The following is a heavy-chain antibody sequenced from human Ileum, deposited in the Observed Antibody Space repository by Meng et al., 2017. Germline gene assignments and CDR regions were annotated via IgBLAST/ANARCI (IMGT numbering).Heavy chain of an antibody. Sequence: GESLKISCAASGFTFSSYWMHWVRQAPGKGLVWVSRINSDGSSTSYADSVKGRFTISRDNAKNTLYLQMNSLRAEDTAVYYCARFAVAGSDYWGQGTLVIFSS. V-gene: IGHV3-74*01. CDR3: ARFAVAGSDY. D-gene: IGHD6-19*01. CDR2: INSDGSST. J-gene: IGHJ4*02. CDR1: GFTFSSYW.